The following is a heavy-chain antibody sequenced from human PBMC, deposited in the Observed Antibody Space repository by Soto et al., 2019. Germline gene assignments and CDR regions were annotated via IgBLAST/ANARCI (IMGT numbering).Heavy chain of an antibody. CDR1: GFTFSSYA. D-gene: IGHD3-22*01. CDR2: ISGSGGST. CDR3: AKGREYYYDSSALLM. J-gene: IGHJ4*02. V-gene: IGHV3-23*01. Sequence: PGGSLRLSCAASGFTFSSYAMSWVRQAPEKGLEWVSAISGSGGSTYYADSVKGRFTISRDNSKNTLYLQMNSLRAEDTAVYYCAKGREYYYDSSALLMWGQGTLVTVSS.